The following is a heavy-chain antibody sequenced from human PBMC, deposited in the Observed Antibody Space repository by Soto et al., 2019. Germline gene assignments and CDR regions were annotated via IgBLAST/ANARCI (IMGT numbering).Heavy chain of an antibody. Sequence: ASVKVSCKASGYTFTGYYMHWVRQAPGQGLEWMGWINPNSGGTNYAQKFQGWVTMTRDTSISTAYIELSRLRSDDTAAYYCARGGAYYDYVFSAVDVWGQGTTVTVSS. CDR2: INPNSGGT. J-gene: IGHJ6*02. V-gene: IGHV1-2*04. D-gene: IGHD3-16*01. CDR3: ARGGAYYDYVFSAVDV. CDR1: GYTFTGYY.